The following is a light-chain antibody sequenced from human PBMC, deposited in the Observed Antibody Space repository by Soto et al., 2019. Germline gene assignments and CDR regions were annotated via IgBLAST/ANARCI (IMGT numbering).Light chain of an antibody. CDR2: GNS. CDR1: SSNIGAGYD. Sequence: QSALTHPPSVSWATGHGVTISCPGSSSNIGAGYDVHWYQQLPGTAPKLLVYGNSNRPSGVPDRFSGSKSGTSASLAITGLQAEDEADYYCQSYDSSLSGSYVFGTGTKVTVL. J-gene: IGLJ1*01. V-gene: IGLV1-40*01. CDR3: QSYDSSLSGSYV.